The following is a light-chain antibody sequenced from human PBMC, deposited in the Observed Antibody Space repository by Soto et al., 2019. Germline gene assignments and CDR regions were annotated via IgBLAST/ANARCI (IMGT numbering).Light chain of an antibody. CDR2: RND. Sequence: QSVLTQPPSASGTPGQRVTISCSGSGSNIGSHDVYWYQHLPGTAPKVLIYRNDQWPSGVPDRFSASRSGTSASLAISGLRSEDEADYYCVAWDDSLSGRVFGGGTKLTVL. J-gene: IGLJ3*02. V-gene: IGLV1-47*02. CDR1: GSNIGSHD. CDR3: VAWDDSLSGRV.